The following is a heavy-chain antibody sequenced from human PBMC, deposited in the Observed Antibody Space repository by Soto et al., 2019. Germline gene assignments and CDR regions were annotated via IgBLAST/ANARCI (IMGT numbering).Heavy chain of an antibody. CDR3: GHRVIAHAAPEIDS. D-gene: IGHD6-6*01. CDR1: GFSLSASGVG. V-gene: IGHV2-5*01. J-gene: IGHJ4*02. Sequence: QITLKESGPTLVKPTQTLTLTCTFSGFSLSASGVGVAWIRQPPGKALEWLALIFWNYDKFYTSSLRDRLSITNDAARNQAILTWTNMDPEDAATYYCGHRVIAHAAPEIDSWGPGTLVTVSS. CDR2: IFWNYDK.